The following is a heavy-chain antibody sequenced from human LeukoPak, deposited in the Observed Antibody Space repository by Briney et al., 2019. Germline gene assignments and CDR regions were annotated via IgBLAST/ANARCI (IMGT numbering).Heavy chain of an antibody. CDR2: IYYNGIT. V-gene: IGHV4-39*07. Sequence: PSETLSLTCSVSGGLITSTIHYWAWIRQPPGQGLEWIASIYYNGITYYNPSLKSRVTMSIDTSKNQFSLILTSVTAADAGVYYCTRAVAGHPDWGQGTLVTVSS. CDR1: GGLITSTIHY. D-gene: IGHD1-14*01. CDR3: TRAVAGHPD. J-gene: IGHJ4*02.